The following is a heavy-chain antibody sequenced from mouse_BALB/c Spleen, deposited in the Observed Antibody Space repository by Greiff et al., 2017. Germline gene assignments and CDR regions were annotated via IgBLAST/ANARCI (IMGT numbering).Heavy chain of an antibody. V-gene: IGHV5-6-3*01. CDR1: GFTFSSYG. Sequence: EVKLVESGGGLVQPGGSLKLSCAASGFTFSSYGMSWVRQTPDKRLELVATINSNGGSTYYPDSVKGRFTISRDNAKNTLYLQMSSLKSEDTAMYYRARGEVDATDYWGQGTTLTVSS. J-gene: IGHJ2*01. CDR2: INSNGGST. D-gene: IGHD1-1*01. CDR3: ARGEVDATDY.